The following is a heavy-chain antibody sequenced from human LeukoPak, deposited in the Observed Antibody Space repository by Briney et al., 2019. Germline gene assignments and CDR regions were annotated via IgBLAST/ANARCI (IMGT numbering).Heavy chain of an antibody. D-gene: IGHD5-12*01. Sequence: SETLSLTCTVSGGSISSGSYYWSWIRQPAGKGLEWIGYIYYSGSTNYNPSLKSRVTISVDTSKNQFSLKLSSVTAADTAVYYCARVVSGYDSGGVDYWGQGTLVTVSS. V-gene: IGHV4-61*10. CDR2: IYYSGST. J-gene: IGHJ4*02. CDR1: GGSISSGSYY. CDR3: ARVVSGYDSGGVDY.